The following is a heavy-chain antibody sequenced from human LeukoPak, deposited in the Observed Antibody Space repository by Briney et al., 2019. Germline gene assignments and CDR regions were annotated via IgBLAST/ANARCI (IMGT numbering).Heavy chain of an antibody. Sequence: ASEALSLTCAVYGGSFSGYYWSWIRQPPGKGLEWIGEINHSGSTNYNPSLKSRVTISVDTSKNQFSLRLSSVTAADTAVYYCARVLEGSSGQHWYFDLWGRGTLVTVSS. V-gene: IGHV4-34*01. D-gene: IGHD6-19*01. J-gene: IGHJ2*01. CDR1: GGSFSGYY. CDR3: ARVLEGSSGQHWYFDL. CDR2: INHSGST.